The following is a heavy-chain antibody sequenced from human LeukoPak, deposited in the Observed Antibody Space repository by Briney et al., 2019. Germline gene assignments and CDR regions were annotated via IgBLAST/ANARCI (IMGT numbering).Heavy chain of an antibody. CDR2: ISRNSGSI. D-gene: IGHD2-8*01. V-gene: IGHV3-9*01. CDR1: GFTFDDYA. Sequence: GGSLRLSCAASGFTFDDYAMHWVRQAPGKGLEWVSGISRNSGSIGYADSVKGRFTISRDNAKNSLYLQMNSLRAEDTALYYCVRVSGFCTNGVCPSFDPWGQGTLVTVSS. CDR3: VRVSGFCTNGVCPSFDP. J-gene: IGHJ5*02.